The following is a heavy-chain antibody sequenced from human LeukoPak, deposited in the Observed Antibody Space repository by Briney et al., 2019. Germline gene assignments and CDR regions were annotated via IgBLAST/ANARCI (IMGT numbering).Heavy chain of an antibody. V-gene: IGHV3-48*03. J-gene: IGHJ4*02. D-gene: IGHD5-24*01. CDR2: ITGRGDTI. Sequence: GGSLRLSCVASGFVFNSYEMSWVRQAPGKGLEWLSYITGRGDTIYYADSVRGRFTISRDNAKLSLFLQMNTPRAEDTALYYCARSLGPTKPFDFWGKGTPVTVSS. CDR3: ARSLGPTKPFDF. CDR1: GFVFNSYE.